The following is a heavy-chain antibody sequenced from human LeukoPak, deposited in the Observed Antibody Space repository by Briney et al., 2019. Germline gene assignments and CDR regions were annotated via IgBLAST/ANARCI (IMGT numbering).Heavy chain of an antibody. CDR2: IIDSGVTT. J-gene: IGHJ3*02. Sequence: PGGSLRLSCVASGFTFSSYAMSWVRQAPGKGLEWVSDIIDSGVTTYYADSVKGRFTISRDNSKNTMYLQMNSLRAGDTALYYCAKDLNEEMDAFDIWGQGTMVTVSS. CDR1: GFTFSSYA. V-gene: IGHV3-23*01. CDR3: AKDLNEEMDAFDI.